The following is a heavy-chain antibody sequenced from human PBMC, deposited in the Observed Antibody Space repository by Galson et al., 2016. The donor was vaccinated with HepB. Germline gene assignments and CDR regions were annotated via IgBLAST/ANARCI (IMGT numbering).Heavy chain of an antibody. V-gene: IGHV5-51*01. CDR1: GYSFTKYW. J-gene: IGHJ4*02. CDR2: ISPADSAT. D-gene: IGHD3-3*02. Sequence: QSGAEVKKPGESLKISCKGSGYSFTKYWIAWVRQMPGKGLEWMGIISPADSATSYSPSFQGQVTISADKPINTAYLQWSSLKASDTAMYYCARHPARIISTVFDYWGQGTLVTVSS. CDR3: ARHPARIISTVFDY.